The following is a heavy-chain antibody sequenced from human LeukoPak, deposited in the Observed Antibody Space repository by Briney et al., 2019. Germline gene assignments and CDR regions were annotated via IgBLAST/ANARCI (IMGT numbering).Heavy chain of an antibody. D-gene: IGHD6-19*01. J-gene: IGHJ4*02. CDR2: IYYSGST. Sequence: SETLSLTCTVSGGSISSSSYYWGWIRQPPGKGLEWIGSIYYSGSTYYNPSLKSRVTISVDTSKNQFSLKLSSVTAADTAVYYCARVLDSSGWFDYWGQGTLVTVSS. CDR3: ARVLDSSGWFDY. CDR1: GGSISSSSYY. V-gene: IGHV4-39*07.